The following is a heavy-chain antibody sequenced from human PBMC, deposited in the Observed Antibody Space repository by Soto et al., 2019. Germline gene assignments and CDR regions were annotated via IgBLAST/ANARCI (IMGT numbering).Heavy chain of an antibody. CDR1: GFTFSDYY. CDR3: ARGNDTSGSDY. J-gene: IGHJ4*02. V-gene: IGHV3-11*05. CDR2: IGSSTSYT. D-gene: IGHD3-22*01. Sequence: XXSLRLSFAASGFTFSDYYMNWILQAPGKGLEWLSYIGSSTSYTNYADSVKGRFTISRDNAKNSLYLQMNSLKTEDTAVYYCARGNDTSGSDYWGQGTPVTVSS.